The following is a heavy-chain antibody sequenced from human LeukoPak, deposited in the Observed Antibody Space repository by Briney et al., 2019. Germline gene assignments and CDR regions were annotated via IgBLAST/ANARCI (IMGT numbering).Heavy chain of an antibody. V-gene: IGHV4-59*08. CDR3: ARVGLQQLVYLDY. Sequence: PSETLSLTCTVSGGSISSYYWSWIRQPPGKGLEWIGYIYYSGSTNYNPSLKSRVTISVDTSKNQFSLKLSSVTVADTAVYYCARVGLQQLVYLDYWGQGTLVTVSS. CDR1: GGSISSYY. CDR2: IYYSGST. D-gene: IGHD6-6*01. J-gene: IGHJ4*02.